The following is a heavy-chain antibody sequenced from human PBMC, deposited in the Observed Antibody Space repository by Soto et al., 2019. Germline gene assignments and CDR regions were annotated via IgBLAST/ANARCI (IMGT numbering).Heavy chain of an antibody. CDR1: GGSFSGYY. J-gene: IGHJ4*02. Sequence: QVQLQQWGAGLLKPSETLSLTCAVYGGSFSGYYWSWIRQPPGKGLEWIGEINHSGSTNYNPSLKSRVTISVDTSKNPFSLKLSSVTAADTAVYYCARGRAGYSSSWYFEWGQGTLVTVSS. CDR2: INHSGST. D-gene: IGHD6-13*01. V-gene: IGHV4-34*01. CDR3: ARGRAGYSSSWYFE.